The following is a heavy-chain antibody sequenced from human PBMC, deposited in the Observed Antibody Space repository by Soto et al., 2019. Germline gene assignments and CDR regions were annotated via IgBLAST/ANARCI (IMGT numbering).Heavy chain of an antibody. J-gene: IGHJ6*02. V-gene: IGHV3-33*01. CDR1: GFTFSSYG. D-gene: IGHD4-17*01. CDR2: IWYDGSNK. CDR3: ARALPGSEYGDSNGYYYGMDV. Sequence: QVQLVESGGGVVQPGRSLRLSCAASGFTFSSYGMHWVRQAPGKGLEWVAVIWYDGSNKYYADSVKGRFTISRDNSKNPLYLQISSLRAEDTAEYYCARALPGSEYGDSNGYYYGMDVWGQGTTVTVSS.